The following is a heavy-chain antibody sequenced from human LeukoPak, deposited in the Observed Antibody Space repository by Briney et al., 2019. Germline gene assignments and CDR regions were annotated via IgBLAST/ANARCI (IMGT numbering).Heavy chain of an antibody. D-gene: IGHD3-3*01. CDR3: VKPFLLRSYYYMDV. V-gene: IGHV3-33*06. J-gene: IGHJ6*03. CDR2: IWYDGSNK. Sequence: GGSLRLSCAASGFTFSSYGMHWVRQAPGKGLEWVAVIWYDGSNKYYADSVKGRFTISRDNSKNTLYLQMNSLRAEDTAVYYCVKPFLLRSYYYMDVWGKGTTVTVSS. CDR1: GFTFSSYG.